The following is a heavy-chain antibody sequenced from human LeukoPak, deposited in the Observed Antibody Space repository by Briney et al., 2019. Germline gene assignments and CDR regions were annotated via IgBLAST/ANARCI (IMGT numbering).Heavy chain of an antibody. J-gene: IGHJ4*02. V-gene: IGHV3-30*02. CDR2: VRYGGNIK. CDR1: EFTFSAYA. D-gene: IGHD3-9*01. CDR3: TKDLGTEYNIFDY. Sequence: GGSLRLSCAASEFTFSAYAMHWIRQAPGRGLEGVAFVRYGGNIKYYADSVKGQFTISRDNSKNTLYLQMNSLRPEDTAVYYCTKDLGTEYNIFDYWGQGTLVTVSS.